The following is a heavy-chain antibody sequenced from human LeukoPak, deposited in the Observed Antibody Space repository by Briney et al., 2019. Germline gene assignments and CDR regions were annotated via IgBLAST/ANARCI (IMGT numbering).Heavy chain of an antibody. Sequence: PSETLSLTCTVSGGSISSYYWSWIRQPPGKGLEWIGYIYTSGSTNYNPSLQSRVTISVDTSKNQFSLMLSSVTAADTAVYYCARHEAGGEYFQHWGQGTLVTVSS. CDR2: IYTSGST. D-gene: IGHD1-14*01. CDR3: ARHEAGGEYFQH. CDR1: GGSISSYY. V-gene: IGHV4-4*08. J-gene: IGHJ1*01.